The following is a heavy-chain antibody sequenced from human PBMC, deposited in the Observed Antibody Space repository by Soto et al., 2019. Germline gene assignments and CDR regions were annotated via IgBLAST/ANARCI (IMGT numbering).Heavy chain of an antibody. Sequence: PGGSLRLSCAASGFTFSSYGMHWVRQAPGKGLEWVAVIWYDGSNKYYADSVKGRFTISRDNSKNTLYLQMNSLRAEDTAVYYCARDLGSSTPFDYWGQGTLVTVSS. V-gene: IGHV3-33*01. J-gene: IGHJ4*02. CDR1: GFTFSSYG. D-gene: IGHD6-6*01. CDR3: ARDLGSSTPFDY. CDR2: IWYDGSNK.